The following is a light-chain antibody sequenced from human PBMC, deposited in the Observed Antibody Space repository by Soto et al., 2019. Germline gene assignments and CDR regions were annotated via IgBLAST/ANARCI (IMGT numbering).Light chain of an antibody. CDR3: QHFGDSPIT. Sequence: VMTQSPGTLSVSLGERATLSCRASQSVSIHLAWYQQKPGQGPRLLIYGASSRATGTPDRFSGTGSGTDFTLTISRLEPEDFAVYYCQHFGDSPITFGQGTRLAIK. CDR2: GAS. J-gene: IGKJ5*01. CDR1: QSVSIH. V-gene: IGKV3-20*01.